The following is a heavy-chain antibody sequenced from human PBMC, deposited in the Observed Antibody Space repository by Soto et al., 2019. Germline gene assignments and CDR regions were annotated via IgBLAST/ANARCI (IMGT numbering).Heavy chain of an antibody. J-gene: IGHJ6*02. CDR1: GYSFTSYW. CDR3: ARAPYCSSTSCYTGGVSYYSYCGMDF. V-gene: IGHV5-10-1*01. D-gene: IGHD2-2*02. Sequence: GQSLKISCKGSGYSFTSYWISWVRQIPWKGLEWMGRIDPSDSYTNYSPSFQGHVTISADKSISTAYLQWSSLKASDTAMYYCARAPYCSSTSCYTGGVSYYSYCGMDFWGQGTTVTVCS. CDR2: IDPSDSYT.